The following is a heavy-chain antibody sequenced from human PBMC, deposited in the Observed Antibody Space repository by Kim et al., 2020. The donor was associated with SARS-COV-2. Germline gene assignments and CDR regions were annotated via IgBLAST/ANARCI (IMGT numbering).Heavy chain of an antibody. CDR2: IKQDGSEK. CDR1: GFTFSTYW. CDR3: VRDEGGKWLQWREIYYFDY. Sequence: GGSLRLSCAASGFTFSTYWMSWVRQAPGKGLEWVANIKQDGSEKYYVGSVKGRFTISRDNAKNSLYLQMNSLRAEDTAVYYCVRDEGGKWLQWREIYYFDYWGQGTLVTVSS. D-gene: IGHD5-12*01. V-gene: IGHV3-7*01. J-gene: IGHJ4*02.